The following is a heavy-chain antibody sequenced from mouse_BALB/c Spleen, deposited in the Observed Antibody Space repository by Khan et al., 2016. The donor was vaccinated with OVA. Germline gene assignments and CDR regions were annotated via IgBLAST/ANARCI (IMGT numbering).Heavy chain of an antibody. D-gene: IGHD3-2*02. Sequence: QVQLQQSGAELVRPGASVTLSCKTSGYIFTSYWIHWVKQRSGQGLEWIARIYPGTDNTSYNEKLKDKATLTADTSSSTAYMQLSSLKAEDSAVYFCAREEALYYFDYWGQGTTLTVSS. J-gene: IGHJ2*01. CDR2: IYPGTDNT. CDR1: GYIFTSYW. V-gene: IGHV1S132*01. CDR3: AREEALYYFDY.